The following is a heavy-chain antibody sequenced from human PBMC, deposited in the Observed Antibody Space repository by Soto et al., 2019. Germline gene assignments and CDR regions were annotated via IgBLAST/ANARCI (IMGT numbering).Heavy chain of an antibody. V-gene: IGHV4-59*01. J-gene: IGHJ5*02. Sequence: QVRLRESGPQVVKPSATLSLNCNVSGGAFRSYFWSWMRQSPGKGLEWIANIHSSGRSNYNPSFKSRVSMSTDPSKNHFSVRLTSVTPADTAVYACARDAPFDPRGQGIVVTVSS. CDR3: ARDAPFDP. CDR2: IHSSGRS. CDR1: GGAFRSYF.